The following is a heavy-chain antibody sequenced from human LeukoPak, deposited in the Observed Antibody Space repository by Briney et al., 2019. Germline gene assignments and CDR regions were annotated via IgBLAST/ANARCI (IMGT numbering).Heavy chain of an antibody. CDR1: GGTFSSYA. CDR3: ARDFGLRLGTLLVY. V-gene: IGHV1-69*01. Sequence: SVKVSCEASGGTFSSYAISWVRQTPGQGLEWMGGIIPIFGTANYAQKFQGRVTITADESTSTAYMELSRLRSDDTAVYYCARDFGLRLGTLLVYWGQGTLVTVSS. D-gene: IGHD5-12*01. CDR2: IIPIFGTA. J-gene: IGHJ4*02.